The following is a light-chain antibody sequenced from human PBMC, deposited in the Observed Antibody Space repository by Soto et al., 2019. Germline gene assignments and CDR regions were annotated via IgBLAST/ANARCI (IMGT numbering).Light chain of an antibody. V-gene: IGKV1-9*01. CDR3: QHLNRYPPYT. CDR1: QGISNY. Sequence: IQLTQSPSSLSASVGDRVTITCRASQGISNYLAWYQQQPGKAPKLLIYAASTLQSGVSSRFSGGGSGTDFTLTISSLQPEDFATYYCQHLNRYPPYTFGQGTRLEIK. J-gene: IGKJ2*01. CDR2: AAS.